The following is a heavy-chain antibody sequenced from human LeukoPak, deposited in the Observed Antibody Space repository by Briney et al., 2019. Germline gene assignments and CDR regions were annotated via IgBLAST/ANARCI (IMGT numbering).Heavy chain of an antibody. CDR3: VKGHCSSSSCFPNYYYYMDV. V-gene: IGHV3-9*01. CDR2: ISWNSGSI. J-gene: IGHJ6*03. D-gene: IGHD2-15*01. Sequence: PGGSLRLSCAGSGLTFDEYAMHWVRQAPGKGLEWVSGISWNSGSIAYADSVKGRFTISRDNAKNLLFLQMSSLRAADTALYYCVKGHCSSSSCFPNYYYYMDVWGTGTTVTVSS. CDR1: GLTFDEYA.